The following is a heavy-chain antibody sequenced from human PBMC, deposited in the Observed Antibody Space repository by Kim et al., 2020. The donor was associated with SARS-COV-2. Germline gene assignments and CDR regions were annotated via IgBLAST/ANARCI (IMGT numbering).Heavy chain of an antibody. V-gene: IGHV1-18*01. Sequence: ASVKVSCKASGYTFTSYGISWVRQAPGQGLEWMGWISAYNGNTNYAQKLQGRVTMTTDTSTSTAYMELRSLRSDDTAVYYCARDEGPVATELYYGMDVWGQGTTVTVSS. CDR3: ARDEGPVATELYYGMDV. CDR1: GYTFTSYG. J-gene: IGHJ6*02. D-gene: IGHD5-12*01. CDR2: ISAYNGNT.